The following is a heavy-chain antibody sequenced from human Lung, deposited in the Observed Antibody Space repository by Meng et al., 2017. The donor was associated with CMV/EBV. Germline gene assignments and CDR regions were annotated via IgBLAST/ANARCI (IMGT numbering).Heavy chain of an antibody. D-gene: IGHD5-18*01. J-gene: IGHJ4*02. CDR2: ISRSDNTK. CDR3: ARSDSYGDFDS. Sequence: SCAASGFTFSHYKMNWARQAPGKGLEWVSYISRSDNTKDYADSVKGRFNISRDNAKNSLYLHMNSLRADDTAVYYCARSDSYGDFDSWGQGTLVTVSS. CDR1: GFTFSHYK. V-gene: IGHV3-48*03.